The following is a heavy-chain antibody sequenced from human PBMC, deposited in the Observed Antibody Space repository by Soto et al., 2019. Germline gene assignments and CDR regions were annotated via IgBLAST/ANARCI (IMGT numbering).Heavy chain of an antibody. D-gene: IGHD1-7*01. J-gene: IGHJ6*02. CDR2: TLYRSSKWYN. V-gene: IGHV6-1*01. Sequence: SPTLSLPCPISGDSVSTNIAAWSWIRQSPSRGLEWLGRTLYRSSKWYNEYAVSVKSRMTINPDTSKNQFSLQLNSVTPEDTAVYYCARDAAPTLNYPHGMDVWGQGTAVTVSS. CDR3: ARDAAPTLNYPHGMDV. CDR1: GDSVSTNIAA.